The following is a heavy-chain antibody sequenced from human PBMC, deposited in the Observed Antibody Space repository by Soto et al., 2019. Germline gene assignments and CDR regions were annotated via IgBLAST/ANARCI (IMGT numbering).Heavy chain of an antibody. CDR2: ISSSGSTI. J-gene: IGHJ4*02. CDR3: ARDIIPRDTIFGVVIPYFDY. V-gene: IGHV3-48*03. D-gene: IGHD3-3*01. CDR1: GFTFSSYE. Sequence: PGGSLRLSCAASGFTFSSYEMNWVRQAPGKGLEWVSYISSSGSTIYYADSVKGRFTISRDNAKNSLYLKMNSLRAEDTAVYYCARDIIPRDTIFGVVIPYFDYWGQGT.